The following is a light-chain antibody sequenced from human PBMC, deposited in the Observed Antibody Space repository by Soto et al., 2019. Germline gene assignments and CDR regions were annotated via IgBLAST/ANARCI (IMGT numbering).Light chain of an antibody. Sequence: QSALTQPASVSGSPGQSITISCTGTSSDVCGYNYVSWYQQHPGKAPKLMIYDVSNRPSGVSNRFSGSKSGNTASLNISGLQAEDEADYYCSSYTSSSTLLYVFGTGTKLTVL. V-gene: IGLV2-14*01. CDR3: SSYTSSSTLLYV. J-gene: IGLJ1*01. CDR2: DVS. CDR1: SSDVCGYNY.